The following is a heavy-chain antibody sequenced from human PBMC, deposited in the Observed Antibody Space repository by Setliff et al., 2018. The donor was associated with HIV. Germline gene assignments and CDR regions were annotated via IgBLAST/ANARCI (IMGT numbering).Heavy chain of an antibody. Sequence: PSETLSLTCSVSGGSMSTYYWSWIRQPAGKGLEWIGRIYSSGSTIYNPSLRSRVTMLVDTSKSQLSLKLTSVTAADTAVYYCARVFPPIRGAPFGTPPGAFDIWGQGTMVTV. J-gene: IGHJ3*02. CDR1: GGSMSTYY. V-gene: IGHV4-4*07. CDR3: ARVFPPIRGAPFGTPPGAFDI. D-gene: IGHD2-15*01. CDR2: IYSSGST.